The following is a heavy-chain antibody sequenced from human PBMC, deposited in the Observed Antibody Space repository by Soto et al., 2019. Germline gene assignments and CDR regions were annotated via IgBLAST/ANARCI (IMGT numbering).Heavy chain of an antibody. CDR2: IYYSGST. J-gene: IGHJ4*02. CDR1: GGSLSSYY. V-gene: IGHV4-59*01. Sequence: QVQLHESGPGLVKPSETLSLTCTVSGGSLSSYYWSWIRQPPGKGLEWIGYIYYSGSTNYNPSLKSRVTISVATSKNQFSLKLSPVTAADTAVYYCARSDGRYWGQGTLVTVAA. CDR3: ARSDGRY.